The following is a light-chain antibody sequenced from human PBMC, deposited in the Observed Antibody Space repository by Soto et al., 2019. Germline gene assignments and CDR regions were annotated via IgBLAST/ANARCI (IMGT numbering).Light chain of an antibody. Sequence: QSVLTQPPSVSGAPGQRVTISCTGSSSNIGAGYDVHWYQQIPGTAPKLLIYGNNNRPSGVPDRFSGSKSGTSASLAITGLQAEDEADYYCQSSDRSRSASGVFGGGTKLTVL. CDR3: QSSDRSRSASGV. CDR2: GNN. V-gene: IGLV1-40*01. J-gene: IGLJ3*02. CDR1: SSNIGAGYD.